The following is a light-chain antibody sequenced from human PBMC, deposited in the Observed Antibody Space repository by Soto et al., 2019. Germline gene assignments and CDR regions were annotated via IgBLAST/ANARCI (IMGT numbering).Light chain of an antibody. V-gene: IGKV1-5*01. CDR2: DAS. CDR1: QSISSW. J-gene: IGKJ1*01. Sequence: DIRMTQSPSTLSASVGDRVTITCRASQSISSWLAWYQQKPGKAPKLLIYDASSLESGVPSRFSGSGSGTEFTLTISSLQPDDFATYYCQQYNLYPETFGQGTKVDIK. CDR3: QQYNLYPET.